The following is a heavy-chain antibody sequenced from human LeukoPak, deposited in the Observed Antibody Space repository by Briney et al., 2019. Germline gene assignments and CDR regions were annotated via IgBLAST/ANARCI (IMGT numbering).Heavy chain of an antibody. CDR1: GFTFSSYA. D-gene: IGHD3-22*01. CDR3: AKVSPALYYDSSGYYSHCFDY. J-gene: IGHJ4*02. Sequence: GASLRLSCAASGFTFSSYAMSWVRQAPGKGLEWVSAISGSGGSTYYADSVKGRFTISRDNSKNTLYLQMNSLRAEDTAVYYCAKVSPALYYDSSGYYSHCFDYWGQGTLVTVSS. V-gene: IGHV3-23*01. CDR2: ISGSGGST.